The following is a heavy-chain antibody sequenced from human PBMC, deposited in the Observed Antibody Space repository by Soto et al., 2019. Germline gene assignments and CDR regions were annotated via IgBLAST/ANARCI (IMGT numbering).Heavy chain of an antibody. CDR1: GFTFSSYE. V-gene: IGHV3-48*03. Sequence: GGSLRLSCAASGFTFSSYEMNWVRQAPGKGLEWVSYISSSGSTIYYADSVKGRFTISRDNAKNSLYLQVNSLRAEDTAVYYCAREEMATTRYWGQGTLVTVSS. CDR3: AREEMATTRY. J-gene: IGHJ4*02. CDR2: ISSSGSTI. D-gene: IGHD5-12*01.